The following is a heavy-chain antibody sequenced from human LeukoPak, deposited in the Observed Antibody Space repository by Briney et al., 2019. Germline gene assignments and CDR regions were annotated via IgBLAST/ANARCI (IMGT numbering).Heavy chain of an antibody. J-gene: IGHJ4*02. V-gene: IGHV1-18*01. D-gene: IGHD6-13*01. CDR2: ISAYNGNT. Sequence: GASVKVSCKASGYTFTSYGISWVRQAPGQGLEWMGWISAYNGNTSYAQKLQGRVTMTTDTSTSTAYMELRSLRSDGTAVYYCARDQPIAAAELFDYWGQGTLVTVSS. CDR1: GYTFTSYG. CDR3: ARDQPIAAAELFDY.